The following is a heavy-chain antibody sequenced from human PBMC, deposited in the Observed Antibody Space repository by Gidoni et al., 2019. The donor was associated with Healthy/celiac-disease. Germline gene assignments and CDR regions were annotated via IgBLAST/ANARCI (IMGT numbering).Heavy chain of an antibody. CDR1: GFTFSSYA. J-gene: IGHJ2*01. D-gene: IGHD3-3*01. CDR2: ISGSGGST. Sequence: EVQLLESGGGLVQPGGSLRLSCAASGFTFSSYAMSWVRQAPGKGLEWVSAISGSGGSTYYAASVKGRFTISRDNSKNTLYLQMNSLRAEDTAVYYCAKRGTLYYDFWSGQDNWYFDLWGRGTLVTVSS. CDR3: AKRGTLYYDFWSGQDNWYFDL. V-gene: IGHV3-23*01.